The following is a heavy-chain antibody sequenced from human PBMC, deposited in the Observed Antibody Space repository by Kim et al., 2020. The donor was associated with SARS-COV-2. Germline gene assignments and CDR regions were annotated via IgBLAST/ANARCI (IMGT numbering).Heavy chain of an antibody. J-gene: IGHJ6*02. Sequence: GGSLRLSCAASGFTFSSYGMHWVRQAPGKGLEWVAVIWYDGSNKYYADSVKGRFTISRDNSKNTLYLQMNSLRAEDTAVYYCARDLSGSWYYYYYYGMDVWGQGTTVTVSS. V-gene: IGHV3-33*01. D-gene: IGHD6-13*01. CDR1: GFTFSSYG. CDR2: IWYDGSNK. CDR3: ARDLSGSWYYYYYYGMDV.